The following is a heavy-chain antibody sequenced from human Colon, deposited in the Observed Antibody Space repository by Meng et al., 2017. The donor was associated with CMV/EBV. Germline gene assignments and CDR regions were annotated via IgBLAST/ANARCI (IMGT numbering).Heavy chain of an antibody. J-gene: IGHJ4*02. D-gene: IGHD3-3*01. CDR3: AKGAAFGVTAPDY. V-gene: IGHV3-23*01. Sequence: GESLKISCVVSGFTLSDYWMNWVRQAPGKGLEWVSRIRGYGGDAAYADSVQDRFTISRDNSHNTLYLQMNSLRAEDTAIYYCAKGAAFGVTAPDYWGQGTLVTVSS. CDR1: GFTLSDYW. CDR2: IRGYGGDA.